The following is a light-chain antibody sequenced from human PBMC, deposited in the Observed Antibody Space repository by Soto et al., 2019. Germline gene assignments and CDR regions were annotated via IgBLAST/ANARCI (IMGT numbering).Light chain of an antibody. CDR1: SSDVGYYTY. Sequence: QSVLAQPASVPGSLGQSITISCTGTSSDVGYYTYVSWFQQHPGKAPKLMIYEVSNRPSGVSNRFSASKSGNTASLTISGLQAEDEADYYCTSFTATSTYVFGTGTKVT. J-gene: IGLJ1*01. CDR2: EVS. CDR3: TSFTATSTYV. V-gene: IGLV2-14*01.